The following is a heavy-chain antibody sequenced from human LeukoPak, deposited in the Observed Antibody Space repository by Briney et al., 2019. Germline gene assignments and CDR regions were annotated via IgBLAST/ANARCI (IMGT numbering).Heavy chain of an antibody. CDR1: GGTFSSYA. Sequence: SVKVSCKASGGTFSSYAISWVRQAPGQGLEWMGGIIPIFGTANYAQKFQGRVTITADESTSTAYMELSSLRSEDTAVYYCARVSEGITIFGVVNYYYFDYWGQGTLVTVSS. CDR2: IIPIFGTA. V-gene: IGHV1-69*13. D-gene: IGHD3-3*01. J-gene: IGHJ4*02. CDR3: ARVSEGITIFGVVNYYYFDY.